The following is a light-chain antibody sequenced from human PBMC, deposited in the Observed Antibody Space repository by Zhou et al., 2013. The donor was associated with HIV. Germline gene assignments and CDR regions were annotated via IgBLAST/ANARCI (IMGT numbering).Light chain of an antibody. CDR3: QKYNSVALT. Sequence: DIQMTQSPSSLSASVGDRVTITCRASQGIGYYLAWYQQKPGKVPKLLIYAASTLQSGVPSRFSGSGSGTDFTLTISSLQPEDVATYYCQKYNSVALTFGGGTKGGDQT. J-gene: IGKJ4*01. V-gene: IGKV1-27*01. CDR2: AAS. CDR1: QGIGYY.